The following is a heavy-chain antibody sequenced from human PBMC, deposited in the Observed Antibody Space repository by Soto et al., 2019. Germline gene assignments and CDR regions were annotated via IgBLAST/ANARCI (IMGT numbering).Heavy chain of an antibody. CDR1: FGCFIGYY. D-gene: IGHD1-26*01. J-gene: IGHJ5*02. Sequence: LSLTSAVYFGCFIGYYCSWIRQPPGKGLEWMGEINHSGSTNYNPSLKSRLTISVDTSKNQFSLKLSSVTAADTAVYYCARGLASGRLYNWFDPWGQGTLVTVS. CDR2: INHSGST. CDR3: ARGLASGRLYNWFDP. V-gene: IGHV4-34*01.